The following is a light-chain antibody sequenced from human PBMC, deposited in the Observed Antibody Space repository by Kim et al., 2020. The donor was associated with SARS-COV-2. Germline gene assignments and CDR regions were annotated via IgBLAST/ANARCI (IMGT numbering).Light chain of an antibody. CDR2: QDS. CDR3: CSAADNNVV. Sequence: SVSPGQTARITCSGDVLAKKYARWFQQKPGQAPVLVIYQDSGRPSGIPERFSGSSSGTTVTLTISGAQVEDEADYYCCSAADNNVVFGGGTQLTVL. CDR1: VLAKKY. V-gene: IGLV3-27*01. J-gene: IGLJ2*01.